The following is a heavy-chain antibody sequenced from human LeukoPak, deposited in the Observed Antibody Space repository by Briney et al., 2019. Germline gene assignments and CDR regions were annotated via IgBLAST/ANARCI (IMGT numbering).Heavy chain of an antibody. CDR1: GYTFTSYY. V-gene: IGHV1-46*01. Sequence: ASVKVSCKASGYTFTSYYMHWVRQAPGQGLEWMGIINPSGGSTSYAQKFQGRVTMTRDTSTSTVYMELSSLRSEDTAVYYCARGHSGYDRGRDYYYYYMDVWGKGTTVTISS. J-gene: IGHJ6*03. CDR3: ARGHSGYDRGRDYYYYYMDV. D-gene: IGHD5-12*01. CDR2: INPSGGST.